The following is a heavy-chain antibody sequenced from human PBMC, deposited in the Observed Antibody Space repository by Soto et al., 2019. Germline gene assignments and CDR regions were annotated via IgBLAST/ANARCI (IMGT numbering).Heavy chain of an antibody. J-gene: IGHJ5*02. CDR3: AKDTTLGTYDWFDP. CDR2: ISGSGGYT. CDR1: GFSFSNYA. V-gene: IGHV3-23*01. Sequence: GGSLRLSCAASGFSFSNYALSWVRQAPGKGLEWVSGISGSGGYTNYADSVKGRFTISRDNSRNTLYLQMNSLSAEDTAVYYCAKDTTLGTYDWFDPWGQGSLVTVSS. D-gene: IGHD2-2*01.